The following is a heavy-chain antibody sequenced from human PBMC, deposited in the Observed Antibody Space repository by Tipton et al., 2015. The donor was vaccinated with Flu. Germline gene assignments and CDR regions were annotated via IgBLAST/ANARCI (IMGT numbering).Heavy chain of an antibody. CDR2: IHDSGSA. J-gene: IGHJ5*02. CDR1: GGSITNYY. Sequence: TLSLTCSVSGGSITNYYWSWIRQPPGKRLEWMGHIHDSGSANYSPSLKSRVTMSVDSPKNQFSLRLTSVTAADTAVYYCARSGDFYLNWFGPWGQGTLVTVSS. CDR3: ARSGDFYLNWFGP. V-gene: IGHV4-59*01. D-gene: IGHD2/OR15-2a*01.